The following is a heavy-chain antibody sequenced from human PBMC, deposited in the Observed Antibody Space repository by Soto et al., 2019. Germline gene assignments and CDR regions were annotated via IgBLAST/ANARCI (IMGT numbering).Heavy chain of an antibody. CDR1: GYTFTSYG. CDR2: ISAYNGNT. D-gene: IGHD2-15*01. Sequence: ASVQVSCKASGYTFTSYGISWVRQAPGQGLEWMGWISAYNGNTNYAQKLQGRVTMTTDTSTSTAYMELRSLRSDDTAVYYCARASCSGGSCYSSSDYYYGMDVWGQGTTVTVSS. CDR3: ARASCSGGSCYSSSDYYYGMDV. J-gene: IGHJ6*02. V-gene: IGHV1-18*01.